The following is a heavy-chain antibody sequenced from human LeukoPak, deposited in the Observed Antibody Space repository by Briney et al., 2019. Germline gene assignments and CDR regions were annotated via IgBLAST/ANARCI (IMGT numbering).Heavy chain of an antibody. V-gene: IGHV4-34*01. CDR1: GGSFSGYY. CDR2: INESGST. CDR3: ASRSRGFSGYNSDY. Sequence: SETLSLTCAVYGGSFSGYYWSWIRQPPGKGLEWIGEINESGSTNFNPSLKSRVTISGNTSKSEFSLRLSSVTAADTAVYYCASRSRGFSGYNSDYWGQGTLVTVSS. J-gene: IGHJ4*02. D-gene: IGHD5-12*01.